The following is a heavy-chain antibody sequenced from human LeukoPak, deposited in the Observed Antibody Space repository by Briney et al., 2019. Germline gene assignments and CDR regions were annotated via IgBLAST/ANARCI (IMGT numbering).Heavy chain of an antibody. CDR2: IKQDGSEK. J-gene: IGHJ5*02. Sequence: GGSLRLTCAASGFPFSSYSMTWVRQAPGKGLEWVANIKQDGSEKYYVDSVKGRFTISRDNAKNSLYLQMNTLRAEDTAMYYCAKDAQPRSRWFDPWGQGTLVTVSS. V-gene: IGHV3-7*03. D-gene: IGHD3-16*01. CDR3: AKDAQPRSRWFDP. CDR1: GFPFSSYS.